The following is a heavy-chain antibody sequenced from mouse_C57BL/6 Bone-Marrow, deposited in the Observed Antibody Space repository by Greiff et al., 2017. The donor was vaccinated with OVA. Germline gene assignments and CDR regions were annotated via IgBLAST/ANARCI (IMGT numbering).Heavy chain of an antibody. CDR3: TALRFAY. CDR1: GYTFTDYE. V-gene: IGHV1-15*01. CDR2: IDPETGGT. J-gene: IGHJ3*01. Sequence: VKLVESGAELVRPGASVTLSCKASGYTFTDYEMHWVKQTPVHGLEWIGAIDPETGGTAYNQKFKGKAILTADKSSSTAYMELRSLTSEDSAVYYCTALRFAYWGQGTLVTVSA.